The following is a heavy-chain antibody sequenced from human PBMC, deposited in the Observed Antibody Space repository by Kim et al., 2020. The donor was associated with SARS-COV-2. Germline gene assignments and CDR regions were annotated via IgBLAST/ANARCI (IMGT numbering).Heavy chain of an antibody. CDR3: ARGVAAGLDF. CDR2: VSPDTAKT. Sequence: ASVKVSCKTSGYTFTSHDINWVRQAAGQGPEWMVWVSPDTAKTGYDQRFQDRITLTRDISTGTVFMELNRLTSADTAVYYCARGVAAGLDFWGQGTLVSVSS. J-gene: IGHJ4*02. V-gene: IGHV1-8*01. CDR1: GYTFTSHD. D-gene: IGHD6-25*01.